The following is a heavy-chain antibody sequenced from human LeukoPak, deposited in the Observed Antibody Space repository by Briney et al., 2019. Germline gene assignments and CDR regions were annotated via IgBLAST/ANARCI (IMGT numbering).Heavy chain of an antibody. CDR2: ISWNSGNI. CDR3: ASLSAGKDFDY. CDR1: GFTFSSYG. V-gene: IGHV3-9*01. Sequence: PGGSLRLSCAASGFTFSSYGMHWVRQAPGKGLEWVSGISWNSGNIGYADSVKGRFTISRDNAKNSLYLQMNSLRAEDTALYYCASLSAGKDFDYWGQGTLVTVSS. J-gene: IGHJ4*02. D-gene: IGHD6-19*01.